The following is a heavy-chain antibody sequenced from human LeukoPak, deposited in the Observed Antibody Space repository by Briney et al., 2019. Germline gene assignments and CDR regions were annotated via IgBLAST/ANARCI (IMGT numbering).Heavy chain of an antibody. CDR3: ARDFLTGYIDY. CDR1: GYTFTGYY. CDR2: INPNSGGT. Sequence: EASVKVSCKASGYTFTGYYMHWVRQAPGQGLEWMGWINPNSGGTNYAQKFQGRVTMTRDTSISTAYMELSRLRSVDTAVYYCARDFLTGYIDYWGQGTLVTVSS. V-gene: IGHV1-2*02. J-gene: IGHJ4*02. D-gene: IGHD3-9*01.